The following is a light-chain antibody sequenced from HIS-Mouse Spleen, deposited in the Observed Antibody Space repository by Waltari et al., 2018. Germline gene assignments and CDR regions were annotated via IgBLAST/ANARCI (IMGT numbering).Light chain of an antibody. Sequence: ELVLTQSPATLSLSSGERATLSCRASQSVSSNLAWYQQNPGQAPRLLIYDASNRATGIPARFSGSGAGTDFTLTISSREPEDCAVYYGQQRSNWPPLTFGGGTKVEIK. CDR1: QSVSSN. CDR2: DAS. CDR3: QQRSNWPPLT. V-gene: IGKV3-11*01. J-gene: IGKJ4*01.